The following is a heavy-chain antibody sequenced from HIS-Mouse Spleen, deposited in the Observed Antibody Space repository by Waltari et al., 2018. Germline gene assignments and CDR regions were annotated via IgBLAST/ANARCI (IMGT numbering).Heavy chain of an antibody. D-gene: IGHD1-26*01. CDR1: GFTFSSYG. J-gene: IGHJ4*02. Sequence: QVQLVESGGGVVQHGRSLRLSGAAYGFTFSSYGLHLVRQAPGKGLEWVAVISYDGSNKYYADSVKGRFTISRDNSKNTLYLQMNSLRAEDTAVYYCAKDRGSPLYFDYWGQGTLVTVSS. CDR2: ISYDGSNK. CDR3: AKDRGSPLYFDY. V-gene: IGHV3-30*18.